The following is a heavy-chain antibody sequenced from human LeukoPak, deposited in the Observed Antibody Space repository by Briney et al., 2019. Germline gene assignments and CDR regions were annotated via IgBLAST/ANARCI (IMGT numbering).Heavy chain of an antibody. D-gene: IGHD6-13*01. CDR3: VKGASSWFNYFDY. CDR2: ISGSGGST. J-gene: IGHJ4*02. V-gene: IGHV3-23*01. Sequence: AGGSLRLSCAASEFTFNNYAMSWVRQAPGKGLEWISSISGSGGSTHYADSVKGRFTVSRDNSKKTLSLQMNSLRVEDTAVYYCVKGASSWFNYFDYWGQGTLVTVSS. CDR1: EFTFNNYA.